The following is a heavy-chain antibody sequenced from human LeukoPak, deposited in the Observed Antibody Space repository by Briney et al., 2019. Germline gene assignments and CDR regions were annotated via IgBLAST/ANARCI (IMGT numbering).Heavy chain of an antibody. CDR3: ARNRYSKTYYDFWSGYYTEFDY. CDR1: GGTFSSYA. J-gene: IGHJ4*02. CDR2: IIPIFGTA. D-gene: IGHD3-3*01. V-gene: IGHV1-69*13. Sequence: SVKVSCKASGGTFSSYAISWVRQAPGQGLEWMGGIIPIFGTANYAQKFQGRVTITADESTSTAYMELSSLRSEDTAVYYCARNRYSKTYYDFWSGYYTEFDYWGQGTLVTVSS.